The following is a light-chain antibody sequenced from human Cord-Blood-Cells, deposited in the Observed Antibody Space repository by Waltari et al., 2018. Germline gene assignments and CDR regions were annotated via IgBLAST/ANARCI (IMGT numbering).Light chain of an antibody. CDR3: AAWDDSLNCYV. CDR2: SKN. Sequence: QSVLTQPPSASGTPGQRVTISCSGSSSNIGSNTVTWYQQLPGTAPKLLIYSKNQRPQGVPDRFSGAKSGTSATLAISRLQSEDEADYYCAAWDDSLNCYVFGTGTKVTVL. J-gene: IGLJ1*01. V-gene: IGLV1-44*01. CDR1: SSNIGSNT.